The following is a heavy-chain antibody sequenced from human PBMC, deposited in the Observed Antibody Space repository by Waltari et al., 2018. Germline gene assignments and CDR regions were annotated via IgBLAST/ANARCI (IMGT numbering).Heavy chain of an antibody. D-gene: IGHD1-26*01. Sequence: QVQLQESGPGLVKPSQTLSLTCTVSGCSISSGGYYWSWIRQHPGKGLEWIGYIYHSGSTYYNPSLKSRVTISVDRSKNQFSLKLSSVTAADTAVYYCGRVDSGSYTSLDYWGQGTLVTVSS. J-gene: IGHJ4*02. CDR1: GCSISSGGYY. CDR3: GRVDSGSYTSLDY. CDR2: IYHSGST. V-gene: IGHV4-31*03.